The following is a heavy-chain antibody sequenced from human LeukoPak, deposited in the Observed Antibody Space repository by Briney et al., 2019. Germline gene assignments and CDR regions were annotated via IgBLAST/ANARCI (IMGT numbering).Heavy chain of an antibody. V-gene: IGHV1-2*02. Sequence: ASVKVSCKASGYTFTDYYIHWVRQAPGQGLEWMGWFSPKSGDTNYAQNFQHRVTMTRDTSISTAYMELSSLRFDDTAMYYCARRMAYGGDYWGQGTLVTVPS. CDR2: FSPKSGDT. CDR1: GYTFTDYY. D-gene: IGHD4-23*01. J-gene: IGHJ4*02. CDR3: ARRMAYGGDY.